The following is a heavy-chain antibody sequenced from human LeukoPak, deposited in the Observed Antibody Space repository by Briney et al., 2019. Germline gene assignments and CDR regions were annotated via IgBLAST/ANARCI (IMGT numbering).Heavy chain of an antibody. CDR3: AGTWTKYDFWSGYHYEY. J-gene: IGHJ4*02. V-gene: IGHV4-59*01. D-gene: IGHD3-3*01. CDR1: GGSISSDY. Sequence: PSETLSLTCTVSGGSISSDYWSWIRQPPGKGLQWIGYIYYTGSTNYNPSLKSRVTISVDTSKNQFSLKVSSVTAADTAVYYCAGTWTKYDFWSGYHYEYWGQGTLVTVSS. CDR2: IYYTGST.